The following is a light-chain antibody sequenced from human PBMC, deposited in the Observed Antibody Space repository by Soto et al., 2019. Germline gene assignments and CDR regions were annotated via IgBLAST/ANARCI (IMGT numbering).Light chain of an antibody. J-gene: IGKJ5*01. V-gene: IGKV3D-11*02. Sequence: EIVMTQSPATLSVSPGEMATLSCRAIQSIRSTLAWYQHKPGQPPRLLIYYASSRATGIPARFSGSGSGTEFTLTISSLEPDDFAVYYCQQRSNWQITFGQGTRLEIK. CDR2: YAS. CDR3: QQRSNWQIT. CDR1: QSIRST.